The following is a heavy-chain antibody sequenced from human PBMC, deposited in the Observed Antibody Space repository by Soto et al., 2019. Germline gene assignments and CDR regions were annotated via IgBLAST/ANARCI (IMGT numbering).Heavy chain of an antibody. CDR2: IRSKANSYAT. CDR3: TMRLEIPNH. CDR1: GFTFSGSA. J-gene: IGHJ5*02. V-gene: IGHV3-73*01. Sequence: GGSLRLSCAASGFTFSGSAMHWVRQASGKGLEWVGRIRSKANSYATAYAASVKGRFTISRDDSKNTAYLQMNSLKTEDTAVYYCTMRLEIPNHWGQGPLVTVSS. D-gene: IGHD1-7*01.